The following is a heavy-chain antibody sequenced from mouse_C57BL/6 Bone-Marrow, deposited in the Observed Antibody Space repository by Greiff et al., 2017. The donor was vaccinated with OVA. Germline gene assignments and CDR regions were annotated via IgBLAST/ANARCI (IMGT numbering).Heavy chain of an antibody. J-gene: IGHJ2*01. CDR3: ARRGIITTVVTPRYFDY. V-gene: IGHV1-80*01. CDR1: GYAFSSYW. CDR2: IYPGDGDT. D-gene: IGHD1-1*01. Sequence: QVQLQQSGAELVKPGASVKISCKASGYAFSSYWMNWVKQRPGKGLEWIGQIYPGDGDTNYNGKFKGKATLTADKSSSTAYMQLSSLTSEDSAVYFCARRGIITTVVTPRYFDYWGQGTTLTVSS.